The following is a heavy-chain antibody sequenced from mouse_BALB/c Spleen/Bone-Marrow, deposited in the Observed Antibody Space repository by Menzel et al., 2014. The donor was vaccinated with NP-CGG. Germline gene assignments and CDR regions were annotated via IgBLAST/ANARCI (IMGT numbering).Heavy chain of an antibody. CDR1: GFTFTDYY. CDR2: IRNKANGYTT. V-gene: IGHV7-3*02. D-gene: IGHD2-3*01. J-gene: IGHJ2*01. Sequence: EVQVVESGGGLVQPGGSLRLSCATSGFTFTDYYMSWVRQPPGKALEWLTFIRNKANGYTTEYSASVKGRFTISRDNSQSILYLQMNTLRAEDSATYYCARDMGLLRFDYWGQGTTLIVSS. CDR3: ARDMGLLRFDY.